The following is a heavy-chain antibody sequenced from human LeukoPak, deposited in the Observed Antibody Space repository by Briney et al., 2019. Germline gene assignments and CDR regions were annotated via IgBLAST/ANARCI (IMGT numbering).Heavy chain of an antibody. Sequence: SETLSLTCTVSGGSISSYYWSWIRQPAGKGLEWIGRIYTSGSTNYNPSLKSRVTMSVDTSKNQFSLKLSSVTAADTAVYYCAIPREGLRNLRAFDYWGQGTLVTVSS. CDR1: GGSISSYY. CDR2: IYTSGST. V-gene: IGHV4-4*07. D-gene: IGHD5-12*01. CDR3: AIPREGLRNLRAFDY. J-gene: IGHJ4*02.